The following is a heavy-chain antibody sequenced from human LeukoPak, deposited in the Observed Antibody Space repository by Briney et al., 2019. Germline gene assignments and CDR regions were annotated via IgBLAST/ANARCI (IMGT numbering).Heavy chain of an antibody. CDR1: GFTFSSYA. D-gene: IGHD6-13*01. CDR2: ITGSGGST. Sequence: GGSLRLSCAASGFTFSSYAMNWVRQAPGKGVEWVSTITGSGGSTYYADSVKGRFTISTDISKNTLYLQMNSLRAEDTAVYYCAKSGSSWPKYSFDSWGQGTLVTVSS. J-gene: IGHJ4*02. CDR3: AKSGSSWPKYSFDS. V-gene: IGHV3-23*01.